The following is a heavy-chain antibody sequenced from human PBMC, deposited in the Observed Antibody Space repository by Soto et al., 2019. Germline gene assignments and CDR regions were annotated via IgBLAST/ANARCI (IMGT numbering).Heavy chain of an antibody. V-gene: IGHV3-23*01. J-gene: IGHJ4*02. CDR3: AKPGPRCIAVAGTHGGFDY. CDR1: GFTFSSYA. D-gene: IGHD6-19*01. Sequence: EVQLLESGGGLVQPGGSLRLSCAASGFTFSSYAMSWVRQAPGKGLEWVSAISGSGGSTYYADSVKGRFTISRDNSKNTLYLQINSLRAEDTAVYYCAKPGPRCIAVAGTHGGFDYWGQGTLVTVSS. CDR2: ISGSGGST.